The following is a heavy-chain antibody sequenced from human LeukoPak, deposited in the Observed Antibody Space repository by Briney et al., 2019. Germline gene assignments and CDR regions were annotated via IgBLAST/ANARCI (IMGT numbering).Heavy chain of an antibody. CDR3: ARVDDLDAFDT. Sequence: GGSLRLSCAASGFTFSSYAMHWVRQAPGKGLEWVAVIADDGSNKYYADSVKGRFTISRDNSNNTLYLQMNSLRVEDTAVYYCARVDDLDAFDTWGQGTLVAVSS. J-gene: IGHJ3*02. V-gene: IGHV3-30*04. CDR2: IADDGSNK. CDR1: GFTFSSYA. D-gene: IGHD2-2*03.